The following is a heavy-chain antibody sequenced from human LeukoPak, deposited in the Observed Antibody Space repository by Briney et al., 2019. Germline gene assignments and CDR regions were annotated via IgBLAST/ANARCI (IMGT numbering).Heavy chain of an antibody. Sequence: SETLSLTCTVSGDSISSHSSYWGWIRQPPGKGLEWIGSMYHGGSTYYNPSLKSRVAISIDTSKNQFFLKVRSVTAADTAVYYCARLNGLGISNLLFDYWGQGTLVPVSS. D-gene: IGHD1-14*01. CDR2: MYHGGST. CDR3: ARLNGLGISNLLFDY. CDR1: GDSISSHSSY. J-gene: IGHJ4*02. V-gene: IGHV4-39*01.